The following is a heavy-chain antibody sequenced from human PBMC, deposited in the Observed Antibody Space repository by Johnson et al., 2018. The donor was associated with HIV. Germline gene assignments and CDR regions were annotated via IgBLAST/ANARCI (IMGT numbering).Heavy chain of an antibody. CDR3: ARSQIDAFDI. Sequence: EKLVESGGGLVKPGGSLRLSCAASGFTFSDAWLSWVRQAPGKGLEWVSVIYSGGSTYYADSVKGRFTISRDNSKNTLYLQMNSLRAEDTAVYYCARSQIDAFDIWGQGTMVTGSS. V-gene: IGHV3-66*01. CDR1: GFTFSDAW. J-gene: IGHJ3*02. CDR2: IYSGGST.